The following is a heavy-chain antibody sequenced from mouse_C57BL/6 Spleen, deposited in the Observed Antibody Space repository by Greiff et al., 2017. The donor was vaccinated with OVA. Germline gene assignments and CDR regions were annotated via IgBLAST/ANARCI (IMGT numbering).Heavy chain of an antibody. J-gene: IGHJ4*01. CDR1: GYTFTSYW. Sequence: VQLQQPGAELVKPGASVKLSCKASGYTFTSYWMHWVKQRPGRGLEWIGRIDPNSGGTKYNEKFKSKATLTVDKPSSTAYMQLSSLTAEDSAVYYSARDHGNLHYYAMDYWGQGTSVTVSS. V-gene: IGHV1-72*01. D-gene: IGHD2-1*01. CDR3: ARDHGNLHYYAMDY. CDR2: IDPNSGGT.